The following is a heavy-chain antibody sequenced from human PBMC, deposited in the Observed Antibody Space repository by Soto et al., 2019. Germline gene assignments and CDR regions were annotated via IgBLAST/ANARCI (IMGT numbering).Heavy chain of an antibody. CDR1: GGTFSSYA. V-gene: IGHV1-69*13. J-gene: IGHJ4*02. CDR2: IIPIFGTA. Sequence: SVKVSCKASGGTFSSYAISWVRQAPGQGLEWMGGIIPIFGTANYAQKFQGRVTITADESTSTAYMELNSLRAEDTAVYYCARESEDLTSNFDYWGQGTLVTVSS. CDR3: ARESEDLTSNFDY.